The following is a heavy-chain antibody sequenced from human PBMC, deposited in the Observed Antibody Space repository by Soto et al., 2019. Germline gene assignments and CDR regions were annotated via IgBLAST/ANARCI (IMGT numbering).Heavy chain of an antibody. J-gene: IGHJ6*02. CDR1: GFTFSSYA. D-gene: IGHD1-26*01. Sequence: GWSLRLSCAASGFTFSSYAMHWVRQAPGKGLEWVAFISYDGSNKYYADSVKGRFTISRDNSKNTLYLQMNSLRAEDTAVYYCARDRTIVGATGGMDVWGQGTTVTVSS. V-gene: IGHV3-30-3*01. CDR2: ISYDGSNK. CDR3: ARDRTIVGATGGMDV.